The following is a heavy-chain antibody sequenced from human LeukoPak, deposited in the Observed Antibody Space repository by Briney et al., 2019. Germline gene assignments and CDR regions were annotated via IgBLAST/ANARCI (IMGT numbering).Heavy chain of an antibody. CDR1: GFTFSSYS. J-gene: IGHJ4*02. CDR3: ARGYNYYDSSGYQLLVGYYFVY. D-gene: IGHD3-22*01. Sequence: PGGSLRLSCAASGFTFSSYSMNWVRQAPGKGLEWVSYISTTSSTIYYADSVKGRFTISRDNAKNSLYLQMNSLRAEDTAVYYCARGYNYYDSSGYQLLVGYYFVYWGQGTLVTVSS. V-gene: IGHV3-48*01. CDR2: ISTTSSTI.